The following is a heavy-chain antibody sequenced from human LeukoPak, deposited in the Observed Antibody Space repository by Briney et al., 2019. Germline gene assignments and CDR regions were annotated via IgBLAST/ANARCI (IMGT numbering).Heavy chain of an antibody. D-gene: IGHD6-19*01. J-gene: IGHJ4*02. CDR1: GYTFTSYF. Sequence: ASVKVSCKASGYTFTSYFIHWVRQAPGQGLEWMGWISAYNGNTNYAQKLQGRVTMTTDTSTSTAYMELRSLRSDDTAVYYCARGNRYSSGWYGYDYWGQGTLVTVSS. CDR3: ARGNRYSSGWYGYDY. V-gene: IGHV1-18*04. CDR2: ISAYNGNT.